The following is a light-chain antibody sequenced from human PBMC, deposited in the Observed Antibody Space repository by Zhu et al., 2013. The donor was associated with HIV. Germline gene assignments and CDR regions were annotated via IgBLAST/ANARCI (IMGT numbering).Light chain of an antibody. CDR2: DVS. J-gene: IGKJ4*01. Sequence: EIVLTQSPGTLSLSPGDRATLSCRASQSISSNLAWYHQIPGQVPRLLFSDVSTRATGIPARFSSSVSGTDFTLTISSLEPEDFAVYYCQQRTNWPLTFGGGTKVEIK. CDR1: QSISSN. CDR3: QQRTNWPLT. V-gene: IGKV3-11*01.